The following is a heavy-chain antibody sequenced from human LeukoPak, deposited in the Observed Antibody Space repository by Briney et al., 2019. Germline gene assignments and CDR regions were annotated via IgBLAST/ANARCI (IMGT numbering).Heavy chain of an antibody. Sequence: SETLSLTCTVSGGSISGYYWSCIRQPPGKGLEWIGYIYYSGSTNYNPSLKSRVTISVDTSKNQFSLKLSSVTAADTAVYYCARARIQLWSYYFDYWGQGTLVTVSS. J-gene: IGHJ4*02. D-gene: IGHD5-18*01. V-gene: IGHV4-59*01. CDR3: ARARIQLWSYYFDY. CDR2: IYYSGST. CDR1: GGSISGYY.